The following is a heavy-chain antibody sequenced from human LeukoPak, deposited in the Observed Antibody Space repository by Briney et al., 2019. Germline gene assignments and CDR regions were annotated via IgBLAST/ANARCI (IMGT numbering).Heavy chain of an antibody. CDR2: IYTSGST. J-gene: IGHJ6*02. CDR3: ARGCSSTSCWLRMDV. CDR1: GGSITNYY. V-gene: IGHV4-4*07. Sequence: SETLSLTCTVSGGSITNYYWSWIRQPAGKGLEWIGRIYTSGSTSYNPSLKSRVTMSVDTSKNQFSLKLSSVTAADTAVYYCARGCSSTSCWLRMDVWGQGTTVTVSS. D-gene: IGHD2-2*01.